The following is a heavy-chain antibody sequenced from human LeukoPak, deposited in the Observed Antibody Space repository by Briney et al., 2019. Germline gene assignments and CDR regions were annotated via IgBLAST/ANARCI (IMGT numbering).Heavy chain of an antibody. CDR3: ARAHYGSGSYYWGDGLDY. J-gene: IGHJ4*02. V-gene: IGHV3-33*01. CDR1: GFTFSSYD. Sequence: GGSLRLSCAASGFTFSSYDMHWVRQAPGKGLEWVAVIWYDGSNKYYADSVKGRFTISRGNSKNTLYLQMNSLRAEDTAVYYCARAHYGSGSYYWGDGLDYWGQGTLVTVSS. D-gene: IGHD3-10*01. CDR2: IWYDGSNK.